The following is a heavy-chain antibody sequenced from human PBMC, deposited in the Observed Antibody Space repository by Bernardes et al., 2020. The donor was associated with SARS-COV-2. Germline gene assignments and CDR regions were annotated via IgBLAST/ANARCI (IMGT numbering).Heavy chain of an antibody. Sequence: SETLSLTCTVSGGSFSGYYWTWIRQPPGKGLEWIGNIYRGGSPNYSPSLKSRVAMSLDTSKSQFSLKLRSVTAADTAVYYCARDDGDYIASWGQGTLVAVSS. J-gene: IGHJ4*02. V-gene: IGHV4-59*13. CDR1: GGSFSGYY. CDR2: IYRGGSP. D-gene: IGHD4-17*01. CDR3: ARDDGDYIAS.